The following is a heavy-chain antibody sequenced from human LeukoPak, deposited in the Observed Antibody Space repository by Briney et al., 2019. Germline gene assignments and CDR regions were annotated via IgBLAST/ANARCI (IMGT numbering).Heavy chain of an antibody. CDR1: GYRFTSYW. V-gene: IGHV5-51*01. CDR3: ARSPSTLTTLGDYYFGMDV. J-gene: IGHJ6*02. Sequence: GESLKISCTGSGYRFTSYWIGWVRQMPGKGLECMRFIYPGDSDTRYSPSFQGQVTISVDKSISTAYLQWSSLEASDTAMYYCARSPSTLTTLGDYYFGMDVWGQGTTVTVSS. CDR2: IYPGDSDT. D-gene: IGHD4-17*01.